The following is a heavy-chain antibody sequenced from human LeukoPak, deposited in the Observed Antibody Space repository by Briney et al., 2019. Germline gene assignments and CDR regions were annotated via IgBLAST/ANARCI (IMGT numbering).Heavy chain of an antibody. Sequence: GGSLRLSCAASGFNVNNAWMSWVRQAPGKGLEWVGRIRSKIDGGATDYAAPVKGRFTISRDDSKNTLYLQINSLKVEDTAMYYCYTSITDYWGQGTLVTVSS. CDR2: IRSKIDGGAT. CDR1: GFNVNNAW. J-gene: IGHJ4*02. D-gene: IGHD2-21*01. V-gene: IGHV3-15*07. CDR3: YTSITDY.